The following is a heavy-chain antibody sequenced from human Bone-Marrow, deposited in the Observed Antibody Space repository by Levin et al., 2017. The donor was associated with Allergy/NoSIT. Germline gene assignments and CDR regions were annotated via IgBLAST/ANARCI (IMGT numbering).Heavy chain of an antibody. V-gene: IGHV3-48*03. CDR2: ISSTGYTI. CDR1: GFSLGTYM. J-gene: IGHJ6*04. CDR3: SRDLADAMDL. Sequence: GESLKISCVASGFSLGTYMMNWVRQAPGKGLEWVSYISSTGYTIHYADSVKGRFTISRDNANNALYLQMNSLRADDTAIYFCSRDLADAMDLCGKGTTVTVSS. D-gene: IGHD6-19*01.